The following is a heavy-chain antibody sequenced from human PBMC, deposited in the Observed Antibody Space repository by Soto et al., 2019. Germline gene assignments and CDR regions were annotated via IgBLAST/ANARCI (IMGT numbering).Heavy chain of an antibody. V-gene: IGHV4-30-2*01. CDR1: GGSISSGGYS. D-gene: IGHD4-17*01. CDR2: IYHSGST. Sequence: LSLTCAVSGGSISSGGYSWSWIRQPPGKGLEWIGYIYHSGSTYYNPSLKSRVTISVDRSKNQFSLKMSSVTAADTAVYYCARASTTVTTLDYWGQGTLVTVSS. CDR3: ARASTTVTTLDY. J-gene: IGHJ4*02.